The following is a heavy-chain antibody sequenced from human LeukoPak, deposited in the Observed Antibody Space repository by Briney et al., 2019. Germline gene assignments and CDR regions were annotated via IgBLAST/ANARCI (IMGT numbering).Heavy chain of an antibody. CDR3: ARDRPGTGAGTSYYGMDV. CDR2: ITKSGDAI. V-gene: IGHV3-21*01. J-gene: IGHJ6*02. D-gene: IGHD6-13*01. Sequence: GGSLRLSCATSGFTFSNYYMNWVRPAPGEGLEWVSSITKSGDAIYSADSLKGRFTISIDNAKNSLYLQVNSLRVEDTAVYFCARDRPGTGAGTSYYGMDVWGQGTTVTVSS. CDR1: GFTFSNYY.